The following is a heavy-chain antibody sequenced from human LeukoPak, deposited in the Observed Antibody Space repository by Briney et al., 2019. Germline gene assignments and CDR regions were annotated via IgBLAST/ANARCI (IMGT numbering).Heavy chain of an antibody. CDR2: MNPNSGNT. V-gene: IGHV1-8*02. J-gene: IGHJ5*02. CDR1: GYTFTNYD. D-gene: IGHD3-9*01. Sequence: ASVKVSCKTSGYTFTNYDINWVRQATGQGLEWMGWMNPNSGNTGYAQKFQGRVTMTRNTSISTAYMELSSLRSEDTAVYYCARAGALLRYGPVNWFDPWGQGTLVTVSS. CDR3: ARAGALLRYGPVNWFDP.